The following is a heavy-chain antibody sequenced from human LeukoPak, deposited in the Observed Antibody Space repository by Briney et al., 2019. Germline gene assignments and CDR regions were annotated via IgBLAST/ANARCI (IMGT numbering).Heavy chain of an antibody. Sequence: NPSETLSLTCTVSGGSISGSSYYWGWIRQPPGKGLEWIGSIYYSGSTYYNPSLKSRVTISVDTSKNQFSLKLTSVTAADTAVYYCARQTTTMVRGVIWFDPWGQGTLVTVSS. CDR3: ARQTTTMVRGVIWFDP. J-gene: IGHJ5*02. CDR1: GGSISGSSYY. CDR2: IYYSGST. V-gene: IGHV4-39*01. D-gene: IGHD3-10*01.